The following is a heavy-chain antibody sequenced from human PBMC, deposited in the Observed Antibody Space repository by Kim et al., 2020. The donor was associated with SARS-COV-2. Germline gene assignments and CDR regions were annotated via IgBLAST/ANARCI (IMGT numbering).Heavy chain of an antibody. V-gene: IGHV3-33*05. CDR1: GFNFRNYG. CDR2: ISFDGSKI. D-gene: IGHD7-27*01. CDR3: ARGGLGNRYFDY. J-gene: IGHJ4*02. Sequence: GGSLRLSCTTSGFNFRNYGMNWVRQAPGKGLEWVAVISFDGSKIFYGDSVKGRFTISRDNFNNTVHLQMNSLRGDDMAVYYCARGGLGNRYFDYWGQGALVTVSA.